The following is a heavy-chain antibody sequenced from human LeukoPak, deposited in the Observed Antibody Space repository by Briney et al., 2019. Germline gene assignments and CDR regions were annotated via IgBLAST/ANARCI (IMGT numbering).Heavy chain of an antibody. J-gene: IGHJ5*02. Sequence: SETLSLTCTVSGYSISSGYYWGWIRQPPGKGLEWIGSIYHSGSTYYNPSLKSRVTISVDTSKNQFSLKLSSVTAADTAVYYCACARQSSSWKTVGWFDPWGQGTLVTVSS. CDR3: ACARQSSSWKTVGWFDP. D-gene: IGHD6-13*01. CDR1: GYSISSGYY. V-gene: IGHV4-38-2*02. CDR2: IYHSGST.